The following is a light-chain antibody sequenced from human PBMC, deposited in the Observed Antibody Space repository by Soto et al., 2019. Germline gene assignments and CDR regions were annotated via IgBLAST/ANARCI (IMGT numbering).Light chain of an antibody. J-gene: IGKJ4*01. CDR3: QQYNNWPRAT. Sequence: EIVLTQSPGTLSLSPGERATLSCRASQSVSSSRLAWYRQKPGQAPRLLMFRTSSRATGFPARFSGSGSGTEFNLTISSLQSEDFGVYYCQQYNNWPRATFGGGTKVDIK. CDR2: RTS. V-gene: IGKV3-15*01. CDR1: QSVSSS.